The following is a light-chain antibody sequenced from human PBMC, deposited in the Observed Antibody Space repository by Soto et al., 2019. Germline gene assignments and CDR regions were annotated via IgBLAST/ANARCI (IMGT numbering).Light chain of an antibody. CDR2: EVI. CDR3: SPYISRNLV. CDR1: NSDVHTYNY. V-gene: IGLV2-14*01. J-gene: IGLJ2*01. Sequence: QSVLTQPASVSGAPGQSITISCTETNSDVHTYNYVSWYQQVPGEAPKLMIYEVIKRPSGVSSRFSGSKSGNTASLTISGLQVGDEADYYCSPYISRNLVFGGGTKVPVL.